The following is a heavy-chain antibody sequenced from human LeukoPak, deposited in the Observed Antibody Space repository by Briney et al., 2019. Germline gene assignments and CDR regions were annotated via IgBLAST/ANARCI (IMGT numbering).Heavy chain of an antibody. D-gene: IGHD3-10*01. CDR2: INHSGST. Sequence: PSETLSLTCAVYGGSFSGYYWSWILQPPGKGLEWIGEINHSGSTNYNPSLKSRVTISVDTSKNQFSLKLSSVTTADTAVYFCAREFGSGSYYTGQPPNWFDPWGQGILVTVSS. J-gene: IGHJ5*02. CDR1: GGSFSGYY. CDR3: AREFGSGSYYTGQPPNWFDP. V-gene: IGHV4-34*01.